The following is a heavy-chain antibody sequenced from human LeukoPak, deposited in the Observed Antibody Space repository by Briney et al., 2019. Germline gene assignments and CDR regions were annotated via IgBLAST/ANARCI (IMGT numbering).Heavy chain of an antibody. CDR1: GFTFRSYS. J-gene: IGHJ6*02. Sequence: GGSLRLSCAASGFTFRSYSMNWVRQAPGKGLEWVSYISSSSSTIYYADSVKGRFTISRDDAKHSLYLQMNSLRDEDTAVYYCARDDYDFWSGYYTSGMDVWDQGTTVTVSS. D-gene: IGHD3-3*01. CDR2: ISSSSSTI. CDR3: ARDDYDFWSGYYTSGMDV. V-gene: IGHV3-48*02.